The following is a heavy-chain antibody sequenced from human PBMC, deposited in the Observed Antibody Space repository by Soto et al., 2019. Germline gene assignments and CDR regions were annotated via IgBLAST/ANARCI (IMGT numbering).Heavy chain of an antibody. J-gene: IGHJ6*02. Sequence: SETLSLTCTVSGGSISSGAYYRSWIRQHPGKGLEWIGYIYYSGSTYYNPSLKSRVTISVDTSKNQFSLKLSSVTAADTAVYYCARPNTDYYYGMDVWGQGTTVTVSS. CDR1: GGSISSGAYY. CDR2: IYYSGST. V-gene: IGHV4-31*03. CDR3: ARPNTDYYYGMDV. D-gene: IGHD2-2*02.